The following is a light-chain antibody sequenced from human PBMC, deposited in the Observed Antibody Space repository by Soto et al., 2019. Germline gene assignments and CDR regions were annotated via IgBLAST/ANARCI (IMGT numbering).Light chain of an antibody. Sequence: EIVLTQSPDTLSLSPGDRATLSCRASQSVRSERLAWYQHKRGQAPRLVIFDASSRATGIPERFSGSGSGTEFTLTISSLQSEDFAVYYCQQYKNWPLFGQGTRLEI. CDR2: DAS. CDR3: QQYKNWPL. V-gene: IGKV3D-15*01. CDR1: QSVRSER. J-gene: IGKJ5*01.